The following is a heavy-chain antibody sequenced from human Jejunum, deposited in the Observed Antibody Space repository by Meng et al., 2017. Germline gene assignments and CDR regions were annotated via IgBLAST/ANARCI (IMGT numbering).Heavy chain of an antibody. CDR3: ARGPWDSSGWPEYFQH. CDR2: IYYSENP. J-gene: IGHJ1*01. D-gene: IGHD6-19*01. V-gene: IGHV4-39*07. CDR1: GASIVSSSWY. Sequence: QLHVPECAPGLLKPSDTLSLTCSVSGASIVSSSWYWGWIRQPPGKRLEWIGSIYYSENPYYHPSLKSRVTISVDTSKNQFSLKLSSVTAADTAVYYCARGPWDSSGWPEYFQHWGQGTLVTVSS.